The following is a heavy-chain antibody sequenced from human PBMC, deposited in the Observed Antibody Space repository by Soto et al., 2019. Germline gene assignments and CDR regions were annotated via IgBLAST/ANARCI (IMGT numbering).Heavy chain of an antibody. CDR2: ISYDGSNK. CDR1: GFAVSSYG. D-gene: IGHD1-26*01. J-gene: IGHJ4*02. V-gene: IGHV3-30*18. CDR3: AKDAGGSYDY. Sequence: PGGSMRLSCAASGFAVSSYGMQWVRQAPGKGLEWVAVISYDGSNKYYADSVKGRFTISRDNSKNTLYLQMNSLRAEDTAVYYCAKDAGGSYDYWGQGTLVTVSS.